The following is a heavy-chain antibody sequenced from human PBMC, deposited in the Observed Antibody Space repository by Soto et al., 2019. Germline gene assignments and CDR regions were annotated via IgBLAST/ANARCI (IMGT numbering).Heavy chain of an antibody. CDR3: AEQGVTVTPPYRYYGMDA. D-gene: IGHD4-17*01. CDR1: GGTLSSYT. V-gene: IGHV1-69*02. CDR2: IIPILGIA. Sequence: QVQLVQSGAEVKKPGSSVKVSCKASGGTLSSYTISWVRQAPGQGLEWMGRIIPILGIANSAQKFQCRVTSTAYKRTSRAYMELSSLRYEHADVFYCAEQGVTVTPPYRYYGMDAWGQGTTVTVSS. J-gene: IGHJ6*01.